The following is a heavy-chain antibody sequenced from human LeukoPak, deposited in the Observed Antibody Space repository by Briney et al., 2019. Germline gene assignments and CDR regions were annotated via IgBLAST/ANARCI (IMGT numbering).Heavy chain of an antibody. D-gene: IGHD6-13*01. CDR3: ARRLAAAGYLPDY. Sequence: ASVKVSCKASGYTFTSYAMHWVRQAPGQRLEWVGWINAGNGNTKHSQKFQGRVTFTRDTSASTAYMELSSLRSEDTAVYYCARRLAAAGYLPDYWGQGTLVTVSS. J-gene: IGHJ4*02. CDR2: INAGNGNT. CDR1: GYTFTSYA. V-gene: IGHV1-3*01.